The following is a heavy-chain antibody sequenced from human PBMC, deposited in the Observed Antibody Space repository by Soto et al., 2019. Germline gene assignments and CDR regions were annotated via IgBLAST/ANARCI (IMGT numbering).Heavy chain of an antibody. V-gene: IGHV4-30-4*08. CDR2: IYYSGST. J-gene: IGHJ4*02. CDR3: ARGAAAGTGYFDY. D-gene: IGHD6-13*01. CDR1: GGSISSGGYY. Sequence: TLSLTCTVSGGSISSGGYYWSWTRQHPGKGLEWIGYIYYSGSTYYNPSLKSRVTISVDTYKNQFSLKLSSVTGADTAVYYCARGAAAGTGYFDYWGQGTLVTVSS.